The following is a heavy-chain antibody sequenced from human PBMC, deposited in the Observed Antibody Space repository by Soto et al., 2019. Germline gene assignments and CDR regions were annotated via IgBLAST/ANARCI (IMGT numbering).Heavy chain of an antibody. Sequence: EVQLLESGGGLVQPGGSLRLSCAASGFPFSTYAMTWVRQAPGKGLEWVSAISGSGGSTYYADSVKGRFTISRDKSKNTLFLQMNSLIAEDTAVYYCAKNWDTTFSSSSHWGQGNLVTVSS. CDR2: ISGSGGST. V-gene: IGHV3-23*01. CDR1: GFPFSTYA. CDR3: AKNWDTTFSSSSH. D-gene: IGHD6-6*01. J-gene: IGHJ4*02.